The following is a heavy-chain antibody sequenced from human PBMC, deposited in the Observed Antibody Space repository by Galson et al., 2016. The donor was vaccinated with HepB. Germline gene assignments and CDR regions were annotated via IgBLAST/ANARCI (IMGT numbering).Heavy chain of an antibody. CDR3: ATDHVDTSLVTFAFDV. J-gene: IGHJ3*01. CDR2: IIPMFGTA. CDR1: GGSFRTYS. Sequence: SVKVSCKASGGSFRTYSINWVRQAPGQGLEWMGGIIPMFGTANYAQEFQGRVTITADESTNTAHIHLNNLRSDDSAVYYCATDHVDTSLVTFAFDVWGQGTMVIVSS. V-gene: IGHV1-69*13. D-gene: IGHD5-18*01.